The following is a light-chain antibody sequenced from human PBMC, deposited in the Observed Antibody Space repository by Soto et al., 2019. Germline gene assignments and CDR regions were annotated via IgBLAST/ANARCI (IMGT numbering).Light chain of an antibody. CDR1: SSDVGRYNL. J-gene: IGLJ2*01. CDR2: EDS. CDR3: CSYAGSSLFAL. V-gene: IGLV2-23*02. Sequence: QSALTQPASVSGSPGQSITISCTGTSSDVGRYNLVSWYQHHPCKALKLMVYEDSHRPLGVSNRFSGSKSGITASLTLSVLQAEDEVDYYCCSYAGSSLFALFGGGTKVTVL.